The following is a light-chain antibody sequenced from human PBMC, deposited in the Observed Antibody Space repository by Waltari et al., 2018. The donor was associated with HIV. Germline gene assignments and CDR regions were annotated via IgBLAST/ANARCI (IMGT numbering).Light chain of an antibody. CDR2: GKN. CDR1: SLTNYS. CDR3: DSRDTNNKHHV. Sequence: SSELTQDPAVSVALGQTVRFTCQGDSLTNYSANWYQQKPGQAPLLILYGKNHYRRSGIPARFSGSASGTTASLTITGAQAEDEADYYCDSRDTNNKHHVFGTGTKLTV. J-gene: IGLJ1*01. V-gene: IGLV3-19*01.